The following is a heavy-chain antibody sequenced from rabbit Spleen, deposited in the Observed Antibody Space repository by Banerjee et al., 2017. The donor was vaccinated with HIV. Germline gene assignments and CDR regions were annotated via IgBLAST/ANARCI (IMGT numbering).Heavy chain of an antibody. CDR2: IGTGSGST. D-gene: IGHD6-1*01. V-gene: IGHV1S45*01. J-gene: IGHJ3*01. CDR1: GFSFSSGYY. CDR3: ARGAGLYGYANL. Sequence: QEQLEESGGGLVKPGASLTLTCKASGFSFSSGYYISWVHQAPGKGLEWIGCIGTGSGSTWYANWAKGRFTISKTSSTTVTLQMTSLTAADTATYFCARGAGLYGYANLWGQGTLVTVS.